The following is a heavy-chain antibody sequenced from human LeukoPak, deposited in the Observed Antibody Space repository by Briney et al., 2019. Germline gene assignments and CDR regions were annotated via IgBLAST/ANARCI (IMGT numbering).Heavy chain of an antibody. CDR2: MNLDGSEK. CDR3: AHLRSTRLSDY. J-gene: IGHJ4*02. CDR1: RFTFSNYW. D-gene: IGHD2-2*01. V-gene: IGHV3-7*01. Sequence: GGSLRLSCAASRFTFSNYWMTWVRQAPGKGLEWVASMNLDGSEKFYVDSVKGRFTISRDNAKNSLYLQMNSLRAEDTAVYYCAHLRSTRLSDYWGQGTLVTVSS.